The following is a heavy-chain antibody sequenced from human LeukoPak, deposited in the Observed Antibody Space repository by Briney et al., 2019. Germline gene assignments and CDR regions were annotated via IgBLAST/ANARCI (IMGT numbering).Heavy chain of an antibody. Sequence: SVKVSCKASGGTFSSYAISWVRQAPGQGLEWMGGIIPIFGTANYAQKFQGRVTITADETTSTAYMELSSLRSEDTAVYYCARHRRDGYNQPIDYWGQGTLVTVSS. CDR2: IIPIFGTA. CDR1: GGTFSSYA. CDR3: ARHRRDGYNQPIDY. V-gene: IGHV1-69*01. D-gene: IGHD5-24*01. J-gene: IGHJ4*02.